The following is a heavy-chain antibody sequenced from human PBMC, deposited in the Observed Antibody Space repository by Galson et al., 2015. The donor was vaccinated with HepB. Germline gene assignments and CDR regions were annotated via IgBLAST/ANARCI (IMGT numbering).Heavy chain of an antibody. Sequence: SLRLSCAASGFTFSSYAMHWVRQAPGKGLEWVAVISYDGSNKYYADSVKGRFTISKDNSKNTLYLQMNSLRAEDTAVYYCAREYYYDSSGYPDAFDIWGQGTMVTVSS. CDR2: ISYDGSNK. J-gene: IGHJ3*02. CDR3: AREYYYDSSGYPDAFDI. CDR1: GFTFSSYA. D-gene: IGHD3-22*01. V-gene: IGHV3-30-3*01.